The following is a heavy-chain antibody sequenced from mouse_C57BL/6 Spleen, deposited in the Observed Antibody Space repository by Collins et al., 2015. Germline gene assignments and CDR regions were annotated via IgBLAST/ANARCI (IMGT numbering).Heavy chain of an antibody. Sequence: QIQLVQSGPELKKPGETVKISCKASGYTFTDYSMHWVKQAPGKGLKWMGWINTETGEPTYADDFKGRFAFSLETSASTAYLQINNLENEDTATYFCARGYYGSSYYWGQGTTLTVSS. CDR1: GYTFTDYS. CDR3: ARGYYGSSYY. V-gene: IGHV9-2-1*01. D-gene: IGHD1-1*01. CDR2: INTETGEP. J-gene: IGHJ2*01.